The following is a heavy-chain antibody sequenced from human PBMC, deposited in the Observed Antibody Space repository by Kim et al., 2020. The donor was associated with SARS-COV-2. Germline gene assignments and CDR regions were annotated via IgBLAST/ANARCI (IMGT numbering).Heavy chain of an antibody. V-gene: IGHV4-30-2*01. CDR2: IYHSGST. CDR3: ARSYCSSTSCYRTYYFDY. D-gene: IGHD2-2*01. CDR1: GGSISSGGYS. Sequence: SETLSLTCAVSGGSISSGGYSWSWIRQPPGKGLEWIGYIYHSGSTYYNPSLKSRVTISVDRSKNQFSLKLSSVTAADTAVYYCARSYCSSTSCYRTYYFDYWGQGTLVTVSS. J-gene: IGHJ4*02.